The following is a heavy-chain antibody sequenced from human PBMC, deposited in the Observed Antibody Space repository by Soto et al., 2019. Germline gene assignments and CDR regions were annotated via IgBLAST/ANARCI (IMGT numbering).Heavy chain of an antibody. CDR2: INPNTGDT. Sequence: GXSVKVSCKASGYTFTAYYMHWVRQAPGQGLEWMGWINPNTGDTNYAQQFQGRVTMTRDKSITTAYMELTRLTSDDTAVYYCARDRTPDYWGQGSLVTVSS. D-gene: IGHD2-2*01. V-gene: IGHV1-2*02. J-gene: IGHJ4*02. CDR1: GYTFTAYY. CDR3: ARDRTPDY.